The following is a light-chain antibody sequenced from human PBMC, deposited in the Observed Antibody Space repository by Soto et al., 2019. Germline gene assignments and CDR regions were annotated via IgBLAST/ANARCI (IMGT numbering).Light chain of an antibody. CDR2: DVS. J-gene: IGLJ2*01. V-gene: IGLV2-14*01. CDR3: YSYTTSSTRV. CDR1: SSDVGAYNY. Sequence: QSVLTQPASVSGSPGQSITISCPGNSSDVGAYNYVSWYQQHPGKAPKLMIYDVSNRPSGVSNRFSGSKSGNTASLTISGLQAEDEADYYCYSYTTSSTRVFGGGTKVTVL.